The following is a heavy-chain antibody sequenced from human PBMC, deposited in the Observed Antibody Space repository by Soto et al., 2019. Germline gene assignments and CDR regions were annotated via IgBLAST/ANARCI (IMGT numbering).Heavy chain of an antibody. J-gene: IGHJ4*02. CDR1: GYTFTSYD. V-gene: IGHV1-8*01. CDR2: MNPNSGNT. Sequence: GASVKVSCKASGYTFTSYDINWVRQATGQGLEWMGWMNPNSGNTGYAQKFQGRVTMTRNTSISTAYMELSSLRSEGTAVYYCARGRIAARPRGIDYWGQGTLVTVSS. D-gene: IGHD6-6*01. CDR3: ARGRIAARPRGIDY.